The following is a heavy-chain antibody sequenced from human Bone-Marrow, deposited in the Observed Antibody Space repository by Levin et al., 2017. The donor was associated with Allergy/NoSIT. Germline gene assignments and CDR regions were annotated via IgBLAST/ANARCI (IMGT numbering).Heavy chain of an antibody. D-gene: IGHD3-22*01. CDR1: GGSFSGYY. V-gene: IGHV4-34*01. J-gene: IGHJ4*02. CDR3: ARVQRSRDSSGYYYTN. Sequence: SETLSLTCAVYGGSFSGYYWSWIRQPPGKGLEWIGEINHSGSTNYNPSLKSRVTISVDTSKNQFSLKLSSVTAADTAVYYCARVQRSRDSSGYYYTNWGQGTLVTVSS. CDR2: INHSGST.